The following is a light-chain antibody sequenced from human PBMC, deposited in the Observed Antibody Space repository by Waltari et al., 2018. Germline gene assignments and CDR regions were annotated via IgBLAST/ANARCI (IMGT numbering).Light chain of an antibody. V-gene: IGKV3-11*01. CDR2: DAS. J-gene: IGKJ1*01. Sequence: EVVLTQPTDTLSLSPGERATLPCRASQNINTDLGWYQQRPCQAPRLLIFDASNRAAGIPVRFSGRGSGTDFTLIISTLEPEDSAVYYCQQRYSWPRTFGQGTKVEIK. CDR1: QNINTD. CDR3: QQRYSWPRT.